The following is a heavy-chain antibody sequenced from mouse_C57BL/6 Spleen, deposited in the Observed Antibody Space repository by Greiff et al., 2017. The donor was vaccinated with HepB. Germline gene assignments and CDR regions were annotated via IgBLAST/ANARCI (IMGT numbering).Heavy chain of an antibody. CDR1: GFSLSTSGMG. CDR3: ARRALSLYWDFDV. Sequence: QVTLKVSGPGLLQSSQTLSLTCSFSGFSLSTSGMGVSWIRQPSGQGLEWLVHIYWDDDKRYHPSLKSRITITKETARNQVFLKITSVDTADTATYYWARRALSLYWDFDVWGTGTPVTVSS. J-gene: IGHJ1*03. CDR2: IYWDDDK. D-gene: IGHD6-1*01. V-gene: IGHV8-12*01.